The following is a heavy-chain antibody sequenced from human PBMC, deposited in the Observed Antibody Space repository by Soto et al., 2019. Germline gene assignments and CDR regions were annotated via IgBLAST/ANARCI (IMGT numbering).Heavy chain of an antibody. D-gene: IGHD3-10*01. V-gene: IGHV3-11*01. Sequence: QVQLVESGGGLVKPGGSLRLSCAASGFTFSDYYMSWIRQAPGKGLEWVSYISSSGSTIYYADSVKGRFTISRDNAKNSLYMQMKRLRAEDTAVYYCARTMGRVVMTLQPFYYMDVWGKGSTVTVSS. CDR3: ARTMGRVVMTLQPFYYMDV. CDR1: GFTFSDYY. J-gene: IGHJ6*03. CDR2: ISSSGSTI.